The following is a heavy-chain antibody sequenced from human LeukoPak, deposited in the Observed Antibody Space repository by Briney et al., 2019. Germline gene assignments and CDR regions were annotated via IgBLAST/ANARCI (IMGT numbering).Heavy chain of an antibody. J-gene: IGHJ3*02. CDR1: GGTFSSYA. CDR2: INPSGGST. D-gene: IGHD5-18*01. V-gene: IGHV1-46*01. CDR3: ARVSAMVTYDAFDI. Sequence: ASVKVPCKASGGTFSSYAISWVRQAPGQGLEWMGVINPSGGSTSYAQKFQGRVTMTRDTSTSTVYMELSSLRSEDTAVYYCARVSAMVTYDAFDIWGQGTMVTVSS.